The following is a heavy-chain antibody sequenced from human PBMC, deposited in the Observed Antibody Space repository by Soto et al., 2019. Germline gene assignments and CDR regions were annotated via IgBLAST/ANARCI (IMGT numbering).Heavy chain of an antibody. Sequence: GESLKISCKGSGYSFTSDWITWVRQMPGKGLEWMGTIDPTDSYSNYRPSFQGHVTISADKSISTAYLQWSSLKVSDTAMYYCARLTRNYFFDYWGQGTLVTVSS. V-gene: IGHV5-10-1*01. D-gene: IGHD1-7*01. CDR3: ARLTRNYFFDY. CDR1: GYSFTSDW. CDR2: IDPTDSYS. J-gene: IGHJ4*02.